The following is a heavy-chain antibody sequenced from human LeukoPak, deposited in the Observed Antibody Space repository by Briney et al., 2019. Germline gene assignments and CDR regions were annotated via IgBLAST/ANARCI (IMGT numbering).Heavy chain of an antibody. Sequence: GGSLRLSCAASGFTFSTYAMSWVRRVPGKGLEWVSSISVDGYSTYYADSVKGRFTISRDNPKNTLYLQMNSLRAEDTALYYCARMGGGTFGDCWGQGTLVTVSS. V-gene: IGHV3-23*01. J-gene: IGHJ4*02. CDR2: ISVDGYST. CDR1: GFTFSTYA. D-gene: IGHD2-15*01. CDR3: ARMGGGTFGDC.